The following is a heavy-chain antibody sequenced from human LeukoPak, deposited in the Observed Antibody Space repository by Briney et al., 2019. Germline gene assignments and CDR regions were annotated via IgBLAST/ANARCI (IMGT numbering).Heavy chain of an antibody. J-gene: IGHJ4*02. Sequence: SQTLSLTCAISGDSVSSNTAGWNWIRLSPSRGLEWLGRTYYRSKWYNDYAVSVKSRITITPDASKNQFSLQLNSVTPEDTAVYYCARWNHDQAHLDCWGQGALVTVSS. CDR3: ARWNHDQAHLDC. D-gene: IGHD1-1*01. V-gene: IGHV6-1*01. CDR2: TYYRSKWYN. CDR1: GDSVSSNTAG.